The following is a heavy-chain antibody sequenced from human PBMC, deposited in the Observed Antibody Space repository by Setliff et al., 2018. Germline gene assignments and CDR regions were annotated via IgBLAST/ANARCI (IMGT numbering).Heavy chain of an antibody. CDR2: IYYSGST. CDR1: GGSISSYY. CDR3: ARRYNFWSGYLDY. Sequence: SETLSLTCAVSGGSISSYYWNWIRRHPGKGLEWIGYIYYSGSTYYNPSLKSRVTISVDTSKNQFSLKLSSVTAADTAVYYCARRYNFWSGYLDYWGQGTLVTVSS. J-gene: IGHJ4*02. V-gene: IGHV4-59*12. D-gene: IGHD3-3*01.